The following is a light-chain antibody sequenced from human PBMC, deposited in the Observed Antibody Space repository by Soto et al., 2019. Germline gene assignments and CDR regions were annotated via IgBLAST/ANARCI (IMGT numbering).Light chain of an antibody. J-gene: IGKJ1*01. CDR1: RDIGNF. CDR3: QQSYSLPA. CDR2: AAS. Sequence: DIQMTQSPSSLSASAGDRIIITCRASRDIGNFVNWYQQKPGKAPQLLIYAASYLQSGVPSRFSGSGSGTDFTLTISSLQPEDFATYYCQQSYSLPAFGLGTKVEIK. V-gene: IGKV1-39*01.